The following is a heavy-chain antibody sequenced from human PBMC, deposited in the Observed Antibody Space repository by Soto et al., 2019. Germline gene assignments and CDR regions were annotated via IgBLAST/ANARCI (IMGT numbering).Heavy chain of an antibody. V-gene: IGHV3-23*01. J-gene: IGHJ6*02. D-gene: IGHD6-13*01. CDR1: GFPFSSYA. CDR3: AQSPAAAGNGYYYYYGMDV. Sequence: HPGGSLRLSCAASGFPFSSYALRWVRQAPGKGLEWVSAISGSGCSTYYAASVMGRFTLSRDNSKNTLYLQMNSLRAEDTAAYYCAQSPAAAGNGYYYYYGMDVGGQGNTVTVSS. CDR2: ISGSGCST.